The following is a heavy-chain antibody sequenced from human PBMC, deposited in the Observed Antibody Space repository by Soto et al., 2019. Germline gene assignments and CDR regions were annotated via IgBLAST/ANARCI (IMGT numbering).Heavy chain of an antibody. J-gene: IGHJ6*02. V-gene: IGHV1-2*02. Sequence: GASVKVSCKASGYTFTGYYMHWVRQAPGQGLEWMGWINPNSGGTNYAQKFQGRVTMTRDTSISTAYMELSRLRSDDTAVYYCARDRCSSTSCYPRYYYYGMDVWGQGTTVTVSS. D-gene: IGHD2-2*01. CDR1: GYTFTGYY. CDR2: INPNSGGT. CDR3: ARDRCSSTSCYPRYYYYGMDV.